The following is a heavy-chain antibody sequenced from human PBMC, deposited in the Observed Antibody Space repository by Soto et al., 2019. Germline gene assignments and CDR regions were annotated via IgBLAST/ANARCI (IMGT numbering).Heavy chain of an antibody. CDR1: GGSISSSSYY. D-gene: IGHD6-19*01. CDR2: IYYSGST. CDR3: ARDNSGFDY. Sequence: SETLSLTCTVSGGSISSSSYYWGWIRQPPGKGLEWIGSIYYSGSTYYNPSLKSRVTISVDTSKNQFSLKLSSVTAADTAVYYCARDNSGFDYWGKGTLVTVSS. J-gene: IGHJ4*02. V-gene: IGHV4-39*02.